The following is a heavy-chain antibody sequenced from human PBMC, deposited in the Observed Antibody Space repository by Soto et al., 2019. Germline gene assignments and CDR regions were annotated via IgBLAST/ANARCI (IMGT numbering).Heavy chain of an antibody. CDR3: ATHTRVATIGDDAFDI. Sequence: QVQLVQSGAEVKKPGSSVKVSCKASGGTFSSYAISWVRQAPGQGLEWMGGIIPVFGTANYAQKFQGRVTITADESTSTAYMELSSLRSEDTAVYYCATHTRVATIGDDAFDIWGQGTMVTVSS. V-gene: IGHV1-69*12. CDR2: IIPVFGTA. J-gene: IGHJ3*02. D-gene: IGHD5-12*01. CDR1: GGTFSSYA.